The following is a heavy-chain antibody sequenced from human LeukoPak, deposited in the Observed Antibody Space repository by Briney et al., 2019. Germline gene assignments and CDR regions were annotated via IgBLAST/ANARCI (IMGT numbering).Heavy chain of an antibody. CDR1: GFTFSSYA. D-gene: IGHD6-13*01. CDR2: ISGSGGST. Sequence: GGSLRLSCAASGFTFSSYAMSWVRQAPGKGLEWVSAISGSGGSTYYADSVKGRFTISRDNSKNTLYLQMNSLRAEDTAVYYCAKDSSSSWHGGTGQWGQGTLVTVSS. CDR3: AKDSSSSWHGGTGQ. J-gene: IGHJ4*02. V-gene: IGHV3-23*01.